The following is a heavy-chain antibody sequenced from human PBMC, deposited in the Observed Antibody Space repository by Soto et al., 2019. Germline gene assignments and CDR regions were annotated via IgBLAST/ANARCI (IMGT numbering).Heavy chain of an antibody. V-gene: IGHV3-74*01. CDR3: VRDHVGVGIDY. J-gene: IGHJ4*02. Sequence: GGSLRLSCAASGCTFSNIWTRWVRQVLGKGLAWVSHIDSDGNHTTYADSVKGRFTITRVNDKKSVYLQWNSLRAEDTAVYYCVRDHVGVGIDYWGPGTLVTDSA. D-gene: IGHD1-26*01. CDR1: GCTFSNIW. CDR2: IDSDGNHT.